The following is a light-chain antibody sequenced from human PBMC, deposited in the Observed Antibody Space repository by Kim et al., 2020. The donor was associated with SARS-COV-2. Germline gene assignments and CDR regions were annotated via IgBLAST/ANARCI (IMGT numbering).Light chain of an antibody. CDR1: SSNIGSAP. J-gene: IGLJ3*02. CDR3: AAWDGSLNGVV. CDR2: NND. V-gene: IGLV1-44*01. Sequence: GQRVTISGSGSSSNIGSAPVNWYQQLPGTAPKLLIYNNDQRPSRVPDRFSGSKSGTSASLAISGLQSEDEADYYCAAWDGSLNGVVFGGGTQLTVL.